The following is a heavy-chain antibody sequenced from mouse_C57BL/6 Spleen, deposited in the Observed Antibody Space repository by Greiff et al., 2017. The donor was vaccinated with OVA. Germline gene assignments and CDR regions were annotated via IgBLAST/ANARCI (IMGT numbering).Heavy chain of an antibody. D-gene: IGHD2-4*01. J-gene: IGHJ2*01. CDR3: ARYLYYEYGDHLYDIDY. Sequence: EVKLVESGGGLVQPGGSLSLSCAASGFTFTAYYMSWVRQPPGKALEWLGFIRNKANGYTTEYSASVKGRFTISRDNSQSILYLQMTALRAEDSATYYCARYLYYEYGDHLYDIDYWGQGTTLTVSS. CDR1: GFTFTAYY. CDR2: IRNKANGYTT. V-gene: IGHV7-3*01.